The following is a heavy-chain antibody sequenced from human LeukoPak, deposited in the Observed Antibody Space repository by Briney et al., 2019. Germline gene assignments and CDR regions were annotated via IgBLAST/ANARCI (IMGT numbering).Heavy chain of an antibody. J-gene: IGHJ4*02. CDR2: INPDGSRT. Sequence: GGSLRLTCAASCFTFSSNWMHWVRQGRGKGLVWVSRINPDGSRTDYAESVKGRFTISRDNAKNTLSLQMNRLGDEDTAVYYCSRDFNGRNDFWGQGTLVTVSS. CDR3: SRDFNGRNDF. CDR1: CFTFSSNW. D-gene: IGHD1-14*01. V-gene: IGHV3-74*01.